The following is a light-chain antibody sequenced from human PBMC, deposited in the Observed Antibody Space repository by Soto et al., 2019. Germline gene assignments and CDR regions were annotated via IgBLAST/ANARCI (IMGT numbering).Light chain of an antibody. V-gene: IGKV3-15*01. CDR3: QQYNNSPLT. Sequence: EILMTQSPATLSVSPGERATLSCRASQSVRSNLAWYQQKPGQAPRLLIYGASTRATGIPARFSGSGSGTEFTLTISSLPSEDFAVYYCQQYNNSPLTFGQGTRLEIK. CDR2: GAS. CDR1: QSVRSN. J-gene: IGKJ5*01.